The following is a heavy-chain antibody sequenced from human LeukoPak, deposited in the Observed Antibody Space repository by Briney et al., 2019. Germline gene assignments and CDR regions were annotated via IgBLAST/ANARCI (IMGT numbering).Heavy chain of an antibody. V-gene: IGHV4-39*01. CDR2: IYYSGST. Sequence: PSETLSLTCTVSGGSISSSSYYWGWIRQPPGKGLEWIGSIYYSGSTYYNPSLKSRVTLSVDTSKNQFSLKLSSVTAADTAVYYCARHLPGIAAAGTVRDWFDPWGQGTLVTVSS. J-gene: IGHJ5*02. CDR1: GGSISSSSYY. D-gene: IGHD6-13*01. CDR3: ARHLPGIAAAGTVRDWFDP.